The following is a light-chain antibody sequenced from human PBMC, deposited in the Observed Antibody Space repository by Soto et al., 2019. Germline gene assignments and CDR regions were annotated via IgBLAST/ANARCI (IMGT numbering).Light chain of an antibody. J-gene: IGKJ1*01. CDR1: QTISTY. V-gene: IGKV1-39*01. CDR3: QQSYSTPWT. CDR2: AAS. Sequence: DIQMTESPASLSASVGDRVTITCAASQTISTYLNWHQQKPGKAPKLLISAASSLQSGVPSRFSGSGSGTDFTLTISSLLPDDFATYYCQQSYSTPWTFGQGTRWIS.